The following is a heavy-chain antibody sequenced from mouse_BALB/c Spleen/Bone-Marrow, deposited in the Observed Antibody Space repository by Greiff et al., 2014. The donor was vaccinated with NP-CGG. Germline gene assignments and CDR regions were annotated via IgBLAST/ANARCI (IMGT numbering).Heavy chain of an antibody. CDR2: IWAGGST. J-gene: IGHJ2*01. Sequence: VKLVESGPGLVAPSQSLSITCTVSGFSLTSYGIHWVRQPPGKGLEWLGVIWAGGSTNYNSALMSRLSISKDNSKSQVFLKMNSLRTDDTAMYYCARTGFDYWGQGTTLTVSS. CDR1: GFSLTSYG. V-gene: IGHV2-9*02. CDR3: ARTGFDY.